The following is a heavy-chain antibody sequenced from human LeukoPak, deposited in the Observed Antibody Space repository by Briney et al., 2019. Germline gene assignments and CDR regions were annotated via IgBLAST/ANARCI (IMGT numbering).Heavy chain of an antibody. CDR3: ARDPLTPYDYYMDV. CDR2: ISFDGDNE. Sequence: GRSLRLSCATSGFTFSNYAIHWVRQAPGKGLEWVADISFDGDNEYYADSVRGRFMIARDNSKNTVYLQMNSLTIEDTAVYYCARDPLTPYDYYMDVWGKGTTVTVS. CDR1: GFTFSNYA. J-gene: IGHJ6*03. V-gene: IGHV3-30-3*01. D-gene: IGHD3-9*01.